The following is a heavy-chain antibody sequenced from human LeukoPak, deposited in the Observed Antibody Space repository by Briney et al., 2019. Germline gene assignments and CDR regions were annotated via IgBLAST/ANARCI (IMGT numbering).Heavy chain of an antibody. D-gene: IGHD3-22*01. J-gene: IGHJ4*02. CDR2: IWYDGSTE. V-gene: IGHV3-33*06. CDR1: GFTFSSYG. Sequence: PGRSLRLSCAASGFTFSSYGMRWVRQAPGKGLEWVAVIWYDGSTEYYGDSVKGRFTISRDNSKNTLYLQMNSLRAEDTALYYCAKDQNYESSGYYGGFDYWGQGTLVTVSS. CDR3: AKDQNYESSGYYGGFDY.